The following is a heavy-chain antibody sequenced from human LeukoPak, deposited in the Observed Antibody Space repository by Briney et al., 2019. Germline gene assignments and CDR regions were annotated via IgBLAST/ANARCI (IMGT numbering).Heavy chain of an antibody. J-gene: IGHJ3*02. V-gene: IGHV1-8*01. D-gene: IGHD5-12*01. CDR2: MNPNSGNT. CDR1: RYTFTSYD. Sequence: ASVKVSCKASRYTFTSYDINWVRQATGQGLEWMGWMNPNSGNTGYAQKFQGRVTMTRNTSISTAYMELSSLRSEDTAVYYCARAFVDIVATILAFDIWGQGTMVTVSS. CDR3: ARAFVDIVATILAFDI.